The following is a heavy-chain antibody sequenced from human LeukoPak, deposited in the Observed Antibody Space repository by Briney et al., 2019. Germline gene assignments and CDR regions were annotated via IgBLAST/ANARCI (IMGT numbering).Heavy chain of an antibody. CDR3: AIQWGSGGYDY. CDR1: GYTFTSYW. D-gene: IGHD1-26*01. CDR2: IYPGDSDT. V-gene: IGHV5-51*01. Sequence: GESLKISCKGSGYTFTSYWIGWVRQLPGKSLEWTGIIYPGDSDTRYSPSFQGQVTISADKSITTAYLQWSSLKASDTAMYYCAIQWGSGGYDYWGQGTLVTVSS. J-gene: IGHJ4*02.